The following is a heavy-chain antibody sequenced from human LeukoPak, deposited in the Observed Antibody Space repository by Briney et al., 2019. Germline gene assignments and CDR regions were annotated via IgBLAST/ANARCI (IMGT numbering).Heavy chain of an antibody. V-gene: IGHV3-7*01. J-gene: IGHJ4*02. CDR2: IKEDGSET. D-gene: IGHD3-10*01. CDR1: GFTFSGYW. Sequence: HSGGSLRLSCAAPGFTFSGYWMNWVRQAPGKGLEWVANIKEDGSETYYADSLKGRFTISRDNAENSLYLQMHSLRGEDTAVYYCVRDGSGSVEFDYWGQGTLVTVSS. CDR3: VRDGSGSVEFDY.